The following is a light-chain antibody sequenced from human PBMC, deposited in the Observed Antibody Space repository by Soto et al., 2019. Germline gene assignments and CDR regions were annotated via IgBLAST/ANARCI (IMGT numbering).Light chain of an antibody. V-gene: IGLV2-23*01. CDR2: EGS. CDR3: CSYAGSSLYV. Sequence: QSALTQPASVSVSPGQSITISCTGTSSDVGSYNLVSWYQQHPGKAPKLMIYEGSKRPSGVSNRFSGSKSGNTASLTISGLQAEDEADYYCCSYAGSSLYVFGTGTKLTVL. J-gene: IGLJ1*01. CDR1: SSDVGSYNL.